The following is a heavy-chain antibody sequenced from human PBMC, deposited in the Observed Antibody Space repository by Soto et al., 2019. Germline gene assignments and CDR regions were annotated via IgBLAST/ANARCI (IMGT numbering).Heavy chain of an antibody. CDR1: GISLSDNY. CDR3: ASGKWSLDY. CDR2: ISNSDYTT. J-gene: IGHJ4*02. D-gene: IGHD2-15*01. V-gene: IGHV3-11*01. Sequence: GGSLRLSCVASGISLSDNYMAWIRQAPGKGLEWLSYISNSDYTTYYTDSVKGRFTISRDNAKNSLYLQLNGLRVEDTAVYYCASGKWSLDYWGQGILVTV.